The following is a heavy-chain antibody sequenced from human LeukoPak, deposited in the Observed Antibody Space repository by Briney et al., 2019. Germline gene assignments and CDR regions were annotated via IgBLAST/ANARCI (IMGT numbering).Heavy chain of an antibody. D-gene: IGHD2-21*02. Sequence: NPSETLSLTCTVSGGSISSYYWSWIRQPPGKGLEWIGYIYYSGSTNYNPSLKSRVTISVDTSKNQFSLKLSSVTAADTAVYYCARAYCGGDCYHAEYFQHWGQGTLVTVSS. CDR2: IYYSGST. J-gene: IGHJ1*01. CDR1: GGSISSYY. CDR3: ARAYCGGDCYHAEYFQH. V-gene: IGHV4-59*01.